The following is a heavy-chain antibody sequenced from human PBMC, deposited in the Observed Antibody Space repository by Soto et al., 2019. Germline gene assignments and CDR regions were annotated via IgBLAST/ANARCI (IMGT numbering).Heavy chain of an antibody. CDR3: ARDQCSGGSCTTKFVFLHYSSAMDV. J-gene: IGHJ6*02. CDR1: GYTFTSYY. CDR2: VNPSGGTT. Sequence: ASVKVSCKASGYTFTSYYMHWVRQAPGQGLEWMGIVNPSGGTTRNAKKYQGRVTMTRDTSTSTVYMELSSLRSEDTAVYYCARDQCSGGSCTTKFVFLHYSSAMDVGGQGTTVTVS. V-gene: IGHV1-46*01. D-gene: IGHD2-15*01.